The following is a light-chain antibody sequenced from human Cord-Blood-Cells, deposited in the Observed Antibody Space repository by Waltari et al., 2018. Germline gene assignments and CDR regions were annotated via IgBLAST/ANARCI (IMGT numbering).Light chain of an antibody. CDR3: AAWDDSLNGWV. Sequence: QSVLTQPPPASRTPGQRVTISCSGSSSNIGRTTVHGYQQLPGTAPKLLIYSNNQRPSGVPDRFSGSKSGTSASLAISGLQSEDEADYYCAAWDDSLNGWVFGGGTKLTVL. V-gene: IGLV1-44*01. J-gene: IGLJ3*02. CDR1: SSNIGRTT. CDR2: SNN.